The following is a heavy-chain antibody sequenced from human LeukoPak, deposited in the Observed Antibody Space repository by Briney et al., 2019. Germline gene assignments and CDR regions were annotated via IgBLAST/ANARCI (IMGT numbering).Heavy chain of an antibody. CDR2: IRKRANRYTT. J-gene: IGHJ4*02. CDR1: GFTFSDHY. D-gene: IGHD1-26*01. CDR3: ADLGDTL. Sequence: GGSLRLSCAASGFTFSDHYMDWVRQAPGKRLEWVGHIRKRANRYTTFYAASVKGRFTISRDDSKNSLYLQMNSLQTEDTAVYYCADLGDTLWGQGTLVTVSS. V-gene: IGHV3-72*01.